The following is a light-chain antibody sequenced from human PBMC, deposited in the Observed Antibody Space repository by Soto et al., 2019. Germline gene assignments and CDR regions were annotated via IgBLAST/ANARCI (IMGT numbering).Light chain of an antibody. J-gene: IGLJ2*01. CDR1: STNIGNNY. CDR2: DNT. V-gene: IGLV1-51*01. Sequence: QSVFTQPPSVSAAPGQAVTIPCSGISTNIGNNYVSGYQQLPGPAPNLLIYDNTKRPSGIPYRFSVSTSGTSATLCITGLQTGDEADYYCGTWDTSRSAVFGGGTKRAVL. CDR3: GTWDTSRSAV.